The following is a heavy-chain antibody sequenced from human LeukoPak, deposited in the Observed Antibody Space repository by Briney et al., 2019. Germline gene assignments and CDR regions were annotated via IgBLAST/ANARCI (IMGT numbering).Heavy chain of an antibody. J-gene: IGHJ4*02. CDR2: IRSDGSNT. V-gene: IGHV3-30*02. Sequence: PGGSLRLSCAVSGFTFSSYGMHWVRQAPGKGLEWVAFIRSDGSNTYYADSVKGRFTISRDNSKNTLYLQMNSLRAEDTAVYYCAKDRGQWLGYFDYWGQGTLVTVSS. CDR3: AKDRGQWLGYFDY. D-gene: IGHD6-19*01. CDR1: GFTFSSYG.